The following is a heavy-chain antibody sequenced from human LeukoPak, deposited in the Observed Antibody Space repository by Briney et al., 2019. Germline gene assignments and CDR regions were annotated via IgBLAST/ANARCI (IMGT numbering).Heavy chain of an antibody. D-gene: IGHD3-22*01. CDR3: ARGSGTYYYDSSGPFDY. Sequence: PGGSLRLSCAASGFSFSDHYMEWVRQASGKGLEWVGRTRNKAHSYTTEYAASVKGRFIISRDDSKNSLYLQMNSLKTEDTAVYYCARGSGTYYYDSSGPFDYWGQGTLVTVSS. J-gene: IGHJ4*02. V-gene: IGHV3-72*01. CDR2: TRNKAHSYTT. CDR1: GFSFSDHY.